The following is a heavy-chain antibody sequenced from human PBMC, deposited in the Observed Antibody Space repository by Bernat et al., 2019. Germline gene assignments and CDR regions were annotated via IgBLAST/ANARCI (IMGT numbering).Heavy chain of an antibody. CDR2: IWNDGSNK. CDR3: ARDGYSSGWMLDY. V-gene: IGHV3-33*01. CDR1: GFTFSSYG. D-gene: IGHD6-19*01. Sequence: QVQLVESGGGVVQPGRSLRLSCAASGFTFSSYGMHWVRQAPGKGLEWVAVIWNDGSNKYYADSVKGRFTLSRDNSKNTLYLQMNSLRAEDTAVYYCARDGYSSGWMLDYWGQRTLVTVSS. J-gene: IGHJ4*02.